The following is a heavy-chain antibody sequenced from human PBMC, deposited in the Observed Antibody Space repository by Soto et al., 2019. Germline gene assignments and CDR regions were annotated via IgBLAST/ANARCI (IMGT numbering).Heavy chain of an antibody. V-gene: IGHV4-59*01. D-gene: IGHD3-10*01. CDR1: GGSISSYY. Sequence: QVQLQESGPGLVKPSETLSLTCTVSGGSISSYYWSWIRQPPGKGLEWIGYIYYSGSTNYNPSLKSQVTISVDTSKNQFSLKLSSVTAADTAVYYCARDRGKLLDPWGQGTLVTVSS. CDR2: IYYSGST. J-gene: IGHJ5*02. CDR3: ARDRGKLLDP.